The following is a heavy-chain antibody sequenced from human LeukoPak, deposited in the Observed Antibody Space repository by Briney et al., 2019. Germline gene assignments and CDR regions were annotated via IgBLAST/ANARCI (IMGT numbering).Heavy chain of an antibody. Sequence: ASVKVSCKASGYTFTSYDINWVRQATGQGLEWMGWMNPNSGNTGYAQKFQGRVTMTRNTSISTAYMELSSPRSEDTAVYYCARGGLMGDGSSQYYYYGMDVWGQGTTVTVSS. J-gene: IGHJ6*02. CDR1: GYTFTSYD. D-gene: IGHD3-10*01. V-gene: IGHV1-8*01. CDR2: MNPNSGNT. CDR3: ARGGLMGDGSSQYYYYGMDV.